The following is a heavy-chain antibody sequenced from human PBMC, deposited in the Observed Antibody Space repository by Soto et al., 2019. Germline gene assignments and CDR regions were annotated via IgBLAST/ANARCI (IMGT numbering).Heavy chain of an antibody. Sequence: EVQLVESGGGLVKPGGSLRLSCAASGFTFSNAWMSWVRQAPGKGLEWVGRIKSKTDGGTTDYAAPVKGRFTISRDDSXXXXYXXXXXXXXXXXXXXXXXXXXSASRHGGYWGQGTLVTVSS. CDR3: XXXXSASRHGGY. V-gene: IGHV3-15*01. J-gene: IGHJ4*02. CDR1: GFTFSNAW. CDR2: IKSKTDGGTT. D-gene: IGHD2-2*01.